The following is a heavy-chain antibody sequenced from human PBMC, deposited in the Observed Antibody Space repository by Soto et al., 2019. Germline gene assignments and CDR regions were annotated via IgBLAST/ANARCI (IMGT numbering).Heavy chain of an antibody. CDR1: GFTFSNAW. D-gene: IGHD3-22*01. V-gene: IGHV3-15*07. CDR3: TTYSYTTMTVVHFDS. J-gene: IGHJ4*01. Sequence: GGSLRLSCAASGFTFSNAWINWVRQAPGKGLEWVGRIKSKTDGGTTDFAAPVKGRFAISRDDSKNMVYLQMNSLKTEDTGIYYCTTYSYTTMTVVHFDSWGHGTLVTVS. CDR2: IKSKTDGGTT.